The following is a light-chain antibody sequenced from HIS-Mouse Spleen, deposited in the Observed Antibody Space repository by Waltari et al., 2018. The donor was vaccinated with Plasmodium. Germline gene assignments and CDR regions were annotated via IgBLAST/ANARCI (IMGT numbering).Light chain of an antibody. CDR3: QQYGSSPQIT. Sequence: EIVLTQTPGPLSLSPGERAPLSRRASQSVSSSYLAWYQQKPGQAPRLLIYGASSRATGIPDRFSGSGSGTDFTLTISRLEPEDFAVYYCQQYGSSPQITFGGGTKVEIK. V-gene: IGKV3-20*01. J-gene: IGKJ4*01. CDR2: GAS. CDR1: QSVSSSY.